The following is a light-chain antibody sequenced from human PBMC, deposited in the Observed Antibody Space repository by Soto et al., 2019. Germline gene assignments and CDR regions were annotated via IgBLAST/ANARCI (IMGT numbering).Light chain of an antibody. CDR1: SSDVGAYNY. J-gene: IGLJ7*01. Sequence: QSALTQPPSASGSPGQSVTISCTGSSSDVGAYNYVSWHQQHPGKAPKVIIYEVTKRPSGVSSRFSGSKSGDMASLTISGLQADDESDYYCSSYTATSTLVFGGGTQLTVL. CDR2: EVT. CDR3: SSYTATSTLV. V-gene: IGLV2-14*01.